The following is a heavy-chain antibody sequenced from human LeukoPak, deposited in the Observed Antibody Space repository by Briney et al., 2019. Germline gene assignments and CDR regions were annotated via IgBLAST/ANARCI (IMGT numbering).Heavy chain of an antibody. CDR2: IYYTGST. J-gene: IGHJ4*02. CDR3: ARGLPGQQLGRTPEPADY. V-gene: IGHV4-39*02. Sequence: SETLSLTCTVSGGSITTTTYYWGWIRQPPGKGLEWIGTIYYTGSTYYNPSLKSRVTISVDTSKKHFSLKLSSVTAADTAVYYCARGLPGQQLGRTPEPADYWGQGTLVTVSS. CDR1: GGSITTTTYY. D-gene: IGHD6-13*01.